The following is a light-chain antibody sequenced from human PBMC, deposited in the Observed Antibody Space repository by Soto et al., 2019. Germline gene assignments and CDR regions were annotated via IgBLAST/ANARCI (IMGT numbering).Light chain of an antibody. Sequence: QSVLTQPPSASGTPGQRVTISCSGSSSNIGSNYVYWYQQLPGTAPKLLIYRNNQRPSGVPDRLSGSKSGTSASLAISGLRYEDEADYYCAVWDDRLSLGGGTKLPV. CDR1: SSNIGSNY. J-gene: IGLJ2*01. CDR3: AVWDDRLS. V-gene: IGLV1-47*01. CDR2: RNN.